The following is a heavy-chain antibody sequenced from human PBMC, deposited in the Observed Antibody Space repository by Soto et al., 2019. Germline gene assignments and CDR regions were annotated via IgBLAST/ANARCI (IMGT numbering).Heavy chain of an antibody. CDR1: GGSISSNYW. V-gene: IGHV4-4*02. J-gene: IGHJ5*01. CDR3: ARAYYDTNGYSLDS. CDR2: IYHSGST. D-gene: IGHD3-22*01. Sequence: SETLSLTCAVSGGSISSNYWWSWVRQPPGKGLEWIGEIYHSGSTNYNPSLKSRVTISVDKSKNQFSLKLSSVTAADTAVYYCARAYYDTNGYSLDSWGQGTLVTVSS.